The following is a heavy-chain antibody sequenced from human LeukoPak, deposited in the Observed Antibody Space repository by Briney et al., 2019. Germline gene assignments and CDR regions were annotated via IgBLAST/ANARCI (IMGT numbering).Heavy chain of an antibody. Sequence: GGSLRLSCAVSGFIFNSYAMSWVRQAPGKGLEWVSAISGSGGSTYYADSVKGRFTISRDNFKNTLYLQMNSLRTEDTALYYCAKDIGVGSCNGCLFDYWGREPWSPSPQ. V-gene: IGHV3-23*01. D-gene: IGHD2-15*01. CDR2: ISGSGGST. J-gene: IGHJ4*02. CDR1: GFIFNSYA. CDR3: AKDIGVGSCNGCLFDY.